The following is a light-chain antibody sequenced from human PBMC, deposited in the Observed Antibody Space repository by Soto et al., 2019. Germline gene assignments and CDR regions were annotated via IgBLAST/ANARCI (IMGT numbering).Light chain of an antibody. CDR1: SSNIGSNS. CDR3: AAWDDSLNGVV. J-gene: IGLJ2*01. CDR2: SYY. V-gene: IGLV1-44*01. Sequence: QSVLTQPPSASGTPGQRVTISCSGSSSNIGSNSVNWYQQLPGTAPKLLIYSYYQRPSGVPDRFSGSKSGTSASLAISGLQSEDEADHYCAAWDDSLNGVVFGGGTKLTVL.